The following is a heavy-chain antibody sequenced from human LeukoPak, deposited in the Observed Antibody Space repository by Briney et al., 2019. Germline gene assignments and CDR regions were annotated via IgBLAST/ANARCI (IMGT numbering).Heavy chain of an antibody. CDR2: IKQDGSEK. CDR3: ARGALVATSDGAFDI. Sequence: GGSLRLSCAASGFTFSSYWMSWVRQAPGKGLEWVANIKQDGSEKYYVDSVKGRFTISRDNGKNSLYLQMNSLRADDTAVYYCARGALVATSDGAFDIWGQGTMVTVSS. J-gene: IGHJ3*02. CDR1: GFTFSSYW. V-gene: IGHV3-7*01. D-gene: IGHD5-12*01.